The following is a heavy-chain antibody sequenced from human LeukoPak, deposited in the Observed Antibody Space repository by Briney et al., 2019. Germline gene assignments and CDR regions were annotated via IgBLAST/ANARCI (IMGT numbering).Heavy chain of an antibody. V-gene: IGHV1-69*13. D-gene: IGHD1-1*01. CDR3: AGDRETGTTDYFDY. J-gene: IGHJ4*02. CDR1: GGTFSSFS. CDR2: IIPIFGTA. Sequence: ASVKVSCKASGGTFSSFSISWVRQAPGQGLEWMGGIIPIFGTANYAQKFQDRVTITADESTSTAYMELSSLRSEDTAVYYCAGDRETGTTDYFDYWGQGTLVTVSS.